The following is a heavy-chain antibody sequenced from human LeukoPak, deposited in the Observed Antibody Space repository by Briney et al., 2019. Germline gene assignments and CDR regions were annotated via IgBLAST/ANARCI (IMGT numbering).Heavy chain of an antibody. CDR2: MNPNSGNT. CDR1: GYTFTSYD. Sequence: ASVKVSCKASGYTFTSYDINWVRQATGQGLEWMGWMNPNSGNTGYAQKFQGRVTMTRNTSISTAYMELSSLRSEDTAVYYCARGRLITMVRGGGYDFDYWGQGTLVTVSS. D-gene: IGHD3-10*01. CDR3: ARGRLITMVRGGGYDFDY. V-gene: IGHV1-8*01. J-gene: IGHJ4*02.